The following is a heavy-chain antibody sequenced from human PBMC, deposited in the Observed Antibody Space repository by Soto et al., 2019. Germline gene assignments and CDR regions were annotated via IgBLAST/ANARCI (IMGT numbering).Heavy chain of an antibody. V-gene: IGHV1-69*01. CDR3: ARDGTIQMANFDF. CDR1: GGPFSSYG. Sequence: QVLLMQSGAEVKKPGSSVKVSCTSSGGPFSSYGISWVRQVPGQGLEWLGGIIPLFGTPSYARTFQDRLTISADESTTTAYMELSSLTSEDTAMYFCARDGTIQMANFDFWGQGTLVTVSS. D-gene: IGHD1-1*01. J-gene: IGHJ4*02. CDR2: IIPLFGTP.